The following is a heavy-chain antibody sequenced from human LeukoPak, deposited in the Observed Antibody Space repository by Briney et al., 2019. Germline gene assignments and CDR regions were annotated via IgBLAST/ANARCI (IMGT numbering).Heavy chain of an antibody. Sequence: GGSLRLSCAASGFTFSTYWMSWVRQAPGKGLDWVGFIRSKGYGGTTEYAASVKGRFTISRDDSKSIAYLQMNSLKTEGTAVYYCTTGVTTFEYWGQGIRVTVSS. V-gene: IGHV3-49*04. D-gene: IGHD4-17*01. CDR1: GFTFSTYW. CDR2: IRSKGYGGTT. CDR3: TTGVTTFEY. J-gene: IGHJ4*02.